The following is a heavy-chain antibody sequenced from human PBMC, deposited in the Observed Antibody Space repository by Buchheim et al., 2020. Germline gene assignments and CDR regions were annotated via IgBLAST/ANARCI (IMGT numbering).Heavy chain of an antibody. Sequence: EVQLVESGGGLVQPGGSLRLSCAASGFTFSSYWMSWVRQAPGQGLEWVANIKQDGSEKYYVDSVKGRFTIPRDNAKNSLYLQMNSLRAEDTAVYYCARVEYSSGWYYYYYYGMDVWGQGTT. J-gene: IGHJ6*02. CDR3: ARVEYSSGWYYYYYYGMDV. D-gene: IGHD6-19*01. V-gene: IGHV3-7*01. CDR2: IKQDGSEK. CDR1: GFTFSSYW.